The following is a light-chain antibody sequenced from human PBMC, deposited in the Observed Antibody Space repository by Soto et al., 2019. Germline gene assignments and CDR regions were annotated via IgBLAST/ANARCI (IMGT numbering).Light chain of an antibody. Sequence: DIVMTQPPLSLPVTPGEPASISCRSSQSLLHSNGYNYLDWYLQKPGQSPQLLIYLGSNRASGVPDRFSVSGSGTDFKLKISRVEAEDVGVYYCVQALQTPITFGQGTLLEIK. CDR3: VQALQTPIT. CDR1: QSLLHSNGYNY. CDR2: LGS. J-gene: IGKJ5*01. V-gene: IGKV2-28*01.